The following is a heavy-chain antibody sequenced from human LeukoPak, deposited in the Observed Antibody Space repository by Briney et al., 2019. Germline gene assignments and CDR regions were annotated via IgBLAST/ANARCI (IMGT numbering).Heavy chain of an antibody. D-gene: IGHD2-15*01. CDR1: GGSISSYY. J-gene: IGHJ6*03. CDR3: ARFGCSGGACYAGLYYYYTNV. Sequence: SETLSLTCTVSGGSISSYYWSWIRQPPGKGLEWIGNIYYSGSTNYNPSLKSRVTISVDTSKNQFSLKLSSVTGADTAVYYCARFGCSGGACYAGLYYYYTNVWGTGTTVTVS. V-gene: IGHV4-59*08. CDR2: IYYSGST.